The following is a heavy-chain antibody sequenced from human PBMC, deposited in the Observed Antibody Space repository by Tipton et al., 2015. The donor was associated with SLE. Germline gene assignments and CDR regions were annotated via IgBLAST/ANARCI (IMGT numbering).Heavy chain of an antibody. CDR1: GGSISSGSYY. V-gene: IGHV4-61*02. Sequence: TLSLTCTVSGGSISSGSYYWSWIRQPAGKGLEWIGRIYTSGGTNYNPSLRSRVTISLDTSKNQISLKLTSVTAADTAVYYCARWIDCWGQGTLVTVSS. D-gene: IGHD5-12*01. CDR2: IYTSGGT. J-gene: IGHJ4*02. CDR3: ARWIDC.